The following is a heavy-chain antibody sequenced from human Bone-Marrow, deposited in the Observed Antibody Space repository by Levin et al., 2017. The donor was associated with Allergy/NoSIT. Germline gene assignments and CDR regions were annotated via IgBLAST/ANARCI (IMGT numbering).Heavy chain of an antibody. CDR1: GGSISSHTYY. D-gene: IGHD5-18*01. Sequence: PSETLSLTCTVSGGSISSHTYYWTWIRQPPGKGLEWIGHMHPRGTTNFNPSLKNRATISLDTSNNQFSLRLSSVAAADTAVYYCARGDDRAKTGYWGQGTLVTVSS. V-gene: IGHV4-61*01. J-gene: IGHJ4*02. CDR2: MHPRGTT. CDR3: ARGDDRAKTGY.